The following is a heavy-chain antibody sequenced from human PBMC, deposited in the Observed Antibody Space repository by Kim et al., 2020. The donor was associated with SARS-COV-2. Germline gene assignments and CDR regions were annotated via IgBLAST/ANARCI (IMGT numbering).Heavy chain of an antibody. D-gene: IGHD1-26*01. CDR2: IYYSGST. CDR1: GGSISSGGYY. V-gene: IGHV4-31*03. CDR3: ARSLRIVGARGYYGMDV. Sequence: SETLSLTCTVSGGSISSGGYYWSWIRQHPGKGLEWIGYIYYSGSTYYNPSLKSRVTISVDTSKNQFSLKLSSVTAADTAVYYCARSLRIVGARGYYGMDVWGQGTTVTVSS. J-gene: IGHJ6*02.